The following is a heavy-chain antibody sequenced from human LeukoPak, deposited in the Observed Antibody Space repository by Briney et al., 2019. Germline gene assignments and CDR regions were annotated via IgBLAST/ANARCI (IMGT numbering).Heavy chain of an antibody. J-gene: IGHJ4*02. V-gene: IGHV3-23*01. CDR2: ISGSGGST. CDR3: AKRQGSGWYFLDY. Sequence: PGGSLRLSCAASGFTLSSYAMSWVRQAPGKGLAWVSAISGSGGSTYYADSVKGRFTISRDNSKNTVYMQMSSLRAEDTAVYYCAKRQGSGWYFLDYWGQGTLVTVSS. D-gene: IGHD6-19*01. CDR1: GFTLSSYA.